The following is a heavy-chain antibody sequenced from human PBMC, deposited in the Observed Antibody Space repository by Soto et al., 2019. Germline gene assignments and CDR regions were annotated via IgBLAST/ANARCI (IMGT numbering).Heavy chain of an antibody. CDR3: AKDPFNREVVVTTDD. Sequence: GGSLRLSCEGSGFSFSNSALSWVRQAPGKGLEYVSSISGSGSSTYYADSVKGRFTISRDNYKSTLYLQMNSLRAEDTAVYYCAKDPFNREVVVTTDDWGQGTLVTVSS. CDR2: ISGSGSST. D-gene: IGHD2-15*01. J-gene: IGHJ4*02. CDR1: GFSFSNSA. V-gene: IGHV3-23*01.